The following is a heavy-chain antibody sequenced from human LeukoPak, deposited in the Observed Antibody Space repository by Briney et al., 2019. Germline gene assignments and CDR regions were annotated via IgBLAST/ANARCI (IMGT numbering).Heavy chain of an antibody. CDR1: GFTFGDYA. CDR3: TSGVDYGDRFYYYYGMDV. J-gene: IGHJ6*02. CDR2: IRSKAYGGTT. V-gene: IGHV3-49*04. Sequence: PGRSLRLSCTASGFTFGDYAMSWVRQAPGKGLEWVGFIRSKAYGGTTEYAASVKGRFTISRDDSKSIAYLQMNSLKTEDTAVYYCTSGVDYGDRFYYYYGMDVWGQGTTVTVSS. D-gene: IGHD4-17*01.